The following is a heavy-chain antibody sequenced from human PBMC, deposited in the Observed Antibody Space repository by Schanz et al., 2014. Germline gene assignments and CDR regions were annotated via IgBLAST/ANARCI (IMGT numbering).Heavy chain of an antibody. Sequence: QLQLQESGPGLVKPSETLSLTCTVSGASISGSSDYWGWIRQSPGKGLEWIGNIYYTGTTYYNPSLKSRVSISVDTSKNQVSLKLTSVTAADTAVFYCARRDNYLSAFDIWGQGTMVTVSS. CDR1: GASISGSSDY. D-gene: IGHD4-4*01. CDR3: ARRDNYLSAFDI. V-gene: IGHV4-39*01. J-gene: IGHJ3*02. CDR2: IYYTGTT.